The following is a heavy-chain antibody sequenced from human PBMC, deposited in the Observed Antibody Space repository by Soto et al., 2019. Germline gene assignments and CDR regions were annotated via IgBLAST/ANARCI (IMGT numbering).Heavy chain of an antibody. V-gene: IGHV4-59*01. J-gene: IGHJ6*02. CDR3: ARDGSSLGYSYYGMDV. Sequence: QVQLQESGPGLVKPSETLSLTCTVSGGSISSYYWSWIRQPPGKGLEWIGYIYYSGSTNYNPSLKSRVTISVDTSKNQFSLKLSSVTAADTAVYYCARDGSSLGYSYYGMDVWGQGTTVTVSS. D-gene: IGHD6-13*01. CDR2: IYYSGST. CDR1: GGSISSYY.